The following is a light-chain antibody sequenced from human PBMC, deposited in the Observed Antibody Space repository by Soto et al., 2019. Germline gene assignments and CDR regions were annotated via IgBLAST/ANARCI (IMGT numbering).Light chain of an antibody. CDR2: DVT. CDR3: SSYTTNCVGV. CDR1: DSDVGGYNY. V-gene: IGLV2-14*03. J-gene: IGLJ2*01. Sequence: QSALTQPASVSGSPGQSITISCTGTDSDVGGYNYVSWYQHHPGNDPKVMIYDVTYRPSGVSNRFSGSKSGNTASLTISGLQAEDEADYYFSSYTTNCVGVFGGGTKVTVL.